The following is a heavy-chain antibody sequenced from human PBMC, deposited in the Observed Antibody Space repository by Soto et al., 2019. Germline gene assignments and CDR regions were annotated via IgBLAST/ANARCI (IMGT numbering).Heavy chain of an antibody. CDR1: GYTFTNYA. CDR3: ARDVYKGGYYFDY. D-gene: IGHD3-16*01. CDR2: INAGNGNT. Sequence: QVQLVQSGAEVKKPGASVKVSCKTSGYTFTNYAIHWVRQAPGQRLEWMGWINAGNGNTKYSQKFQGRVTITRDTSAGTAYMELSSLRSEDTAVYYCARDVYKGGYYFDYWGQGTLVTVSS. J-gene: IGHJ4*02. V-gene: IGHV1-3*01.